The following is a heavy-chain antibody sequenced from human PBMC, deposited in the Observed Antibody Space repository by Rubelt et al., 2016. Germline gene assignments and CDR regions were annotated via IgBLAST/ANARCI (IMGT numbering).Heavy chain of an antibody. CDR2: FDPEDGET. D-gene: IGHD4/OR15-4a*01. CDR3: ATKGASDAFDI. Sequence: QVQLVQSGAEVKKPGASVKVSCKVSGYTLTELSMHWVRQAPGKGLEWMGGFDPEDGETIYAQKFQGRVTMTGETSTDTAYMELSSLRSEDTAVYDCATKGASDAFDIWGQGTMVTVSS. J-gene: IGHJ3*02. V-gene: IGHV1-24*01. CDR1: GYTLTELS.